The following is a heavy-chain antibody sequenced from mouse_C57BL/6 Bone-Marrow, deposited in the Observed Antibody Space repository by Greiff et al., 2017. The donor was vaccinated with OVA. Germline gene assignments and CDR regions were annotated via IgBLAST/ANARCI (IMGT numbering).Heavy chain of an antibody. CDR3: ARDGYYAY. Sequence: EVKLMESGGDLVKPGGSLKLSCAASGFTFSSSGMSWVRQTPDKRLEWVATISSGGSYTYYPDSVKGRFTISRDNAKNTLYLQMSSLKSEDTAMYYCARDGYYAYWGQGTLVTVSA. CDR2: ISSGGSYT. J-gene: IGHJ3*01. CDR1: GFTFSSSG. D-gene: IGHD2-3*01. V-gene: IGHV5-6*01.